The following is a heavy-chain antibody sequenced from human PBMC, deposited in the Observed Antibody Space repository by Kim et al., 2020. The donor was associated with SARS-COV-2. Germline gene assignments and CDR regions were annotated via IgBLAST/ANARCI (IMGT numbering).Heavy chain of an antibody. CDR3: ARVRRGWLQLHADDFDY. J-gene: IGHJ4*02. CDR1: GGSISSSNW. V-gene: IGHV4-4*02. D-gene: IGHD1-1*01. Sequence: SETLSLTCAVSGGSISSSNWWSWVRQPPGKVLEWVGEIYHSGSTNYNQSLTSRVTISVDKSKNQFSLKLSSVTAADTAVYYCARVRRGWLQLHADDFDYWGQGTLVTVPS. CDR2: IYHSGST.